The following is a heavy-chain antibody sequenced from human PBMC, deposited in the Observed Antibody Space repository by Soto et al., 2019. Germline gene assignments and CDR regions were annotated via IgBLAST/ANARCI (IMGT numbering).Heavy chain of an antibody. CDR1: GFTFSSYA. Sequence: GGSLRLSCAASGFTFSSYAMHWVRQAPGKGLEWVAVISYDGSNKYYADSVKGRFTISRDNSKNTLYLQMNSLRAEDTAVYYCARSYPSNDFWSGYYRTGKFYYYGMDVWGQGTTVTVSS. J-gene: IGHJ6*02. D-gene: IGHD3-3*01. CDR3: ARSYPSNDFWSGYYRTGKFYYYGMDV. V-gene: IGHV3-30-3*01. CDR2: ISYDGSNK.